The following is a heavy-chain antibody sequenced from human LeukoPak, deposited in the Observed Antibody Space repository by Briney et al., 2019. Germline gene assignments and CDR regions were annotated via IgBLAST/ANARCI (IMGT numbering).Heavy chain of an antibody. Sequence: GGSLRLSCAASGFTFSSYSMNWVRQAPGKGLEWVANIKQDGSEKYYVDSVKGRFTISRDNAKNSLYLQMNSLRAEDTAVYYCARERTTVTTEWGQGTLVTVSS. V-gene: IGHV3-7*01. J-gene: IGHJ4*02. D-gene: IGHD4-17*01. CDR1: GFTFSSYS. CDR3: ARERTTVTTE. CDR2: IKQDGSEK.